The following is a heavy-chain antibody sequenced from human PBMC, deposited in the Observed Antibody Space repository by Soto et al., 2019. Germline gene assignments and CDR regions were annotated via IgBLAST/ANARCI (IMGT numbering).Heavy chain of an antibody. Sequence: QITLKESGPPLVKPTQTLTLTCTISGFSLTTRGLSVGWIRQPPGKALERRALIYWDDDRRYNPSLKSRVTITRDTSKNQVVLTMTNMDPVDTATYYCARGFPCCDACYGEFDYWGQGTLVTVSS. CDR2: IYWDDDR. CDR3: ARGFPCCDACYGEFDY. D-gene: IGHD2-2*01. J-gene: IGHJ4*02. CDR1: GFSLTTRGLS. V-gene: IGHV2-5*02.